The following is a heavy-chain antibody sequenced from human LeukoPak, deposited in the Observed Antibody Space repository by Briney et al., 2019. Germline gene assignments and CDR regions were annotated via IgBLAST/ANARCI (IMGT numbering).Heavy chain of an antibody. J-gene: IGHJ4*02. CDR3: ARDRADGYNYGDYFDN. CDR2: ISGSGGST. CDR1: GFTFSSYA. Sequence: GGSLRLSCAASGFTFSSYAMSWVRQAPGKGLEWVSGISGSGGSTYYADSVKGRFTISRDNSKNTLYLQMDSLRAEDTAVYYCARDRADGYNYGDYFDNWGQGTLVTVSS. D-gene: IGHD5-18*01. V-gene: IGHV3-23*01.